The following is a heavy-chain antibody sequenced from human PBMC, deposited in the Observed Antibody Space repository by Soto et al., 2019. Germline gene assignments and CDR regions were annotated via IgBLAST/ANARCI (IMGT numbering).Heavy chain of an antibody. CDR2: IYHSGYS. CDR3: AAQRGGGYFDS. V-gene: IGHV4-31*03. D-gene: IGHD3-16*01. Sequence: QVQLQESGPGRVKPSQTLSLTCTVSGVSVNDGGYYWNWIRQHPGRGLEYIGYIYHSGYSYSNPSLESRFPLSLKTSKNQFSLTVTSVTAADPAVYFCAAQRGGGYFDSWGLGTLVTVSS. J-gene: IGHJ4*01. CDR1: GVSVNDGGYY.